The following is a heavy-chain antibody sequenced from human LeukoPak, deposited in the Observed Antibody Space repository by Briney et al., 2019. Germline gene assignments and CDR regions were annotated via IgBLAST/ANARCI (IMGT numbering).Heavy chain of an antibody. V-gene: IGHV1-3*01. CDR1: GYTFTSYA. J-gene: IGHJ4*02. CDR2: INAGNGKT. Sequence: GASVKVSCKASGYTFTSYAMHWVRQAPGQRLEWRGWINAGNGKTKYSQKFQGRVTITRDTSASTAYMELSSLRSEDTAVYYCARDGVMVRGGGLGYWGQGTLVTVSS. CDR3: ARDGVMVRGGGLGY. D-gene: IGHD3-10*01.